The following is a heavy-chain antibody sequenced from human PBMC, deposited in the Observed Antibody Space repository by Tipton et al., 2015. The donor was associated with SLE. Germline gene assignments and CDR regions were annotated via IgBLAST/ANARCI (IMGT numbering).Heavy chain of an antibody. D-gene: IGHD2-2*01. CDR1: GGSISSGSYY. CDR2: IYTSGST. CDR3: AASRNYCSSTSCYFV. Sequence: TLSLTCTVSGGSISSGSYYWSWIRQPAGKGLEWIGRIYTSGSTNYNPSLKSRVTISVDTPKNQFSRKLSSVTAADTAVYYCAASRNYCSSTSCYFVWGQGTLVTVSS. V-gene: IGHV4-61*02. J-gene: IGHJ4*02.